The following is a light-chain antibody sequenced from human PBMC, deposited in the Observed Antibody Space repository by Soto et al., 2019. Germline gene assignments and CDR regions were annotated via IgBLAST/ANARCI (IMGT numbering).Light chain of an antibody. V-gene: IGKV3-11*01. J-gene: IGKJ2*03. CDR2: DTS. CDR1: QSVGSY. Sequence: EVVLTQSPATLSLSPGERATLSCRASQSVGSYLAWYQQTPGQAPRLLIYDTSNRATGIPARFSGSGSGTDFTLTIRSLEPEDSAVYFCQQRRLLYSCGQGTKLEIK. CDR3: QQRRLLYS.